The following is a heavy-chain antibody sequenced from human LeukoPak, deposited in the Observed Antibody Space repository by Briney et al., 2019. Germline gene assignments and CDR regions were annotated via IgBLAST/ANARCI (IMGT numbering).Heavy chain of an antibody. J-gene: IGHJ4*02. CDR3: ARLSSSWFYPDY. CDR2: IYAGDSDT. Sequence: GESLQISCKGFGYDFTNYWIGWVRQMPGEGLEWMGIIYAGDSDTRYSPSFQGQVTISVDKSISTAYLQWDSLKASDTAMYYCARLSSSWFYPDYWGQGTLVTVSS. CDR1: GYDFTNYW. V-gene: IGHV5-51*01. D-gene: IGHD6-13*01.